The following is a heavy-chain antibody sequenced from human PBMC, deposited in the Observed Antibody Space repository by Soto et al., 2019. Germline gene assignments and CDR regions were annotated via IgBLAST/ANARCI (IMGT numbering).Heavy chain of an antibody. CDR1: GGTFSSYT. CDR2: IIPILGIA. J-gene: IGHJ4*02. CDR3: AMEYCSSTSCYRDY. D-gene: IGHD2-2*02. Sequence: QVQLVQSGAEVKKPGSSVKVSCKASGGTFSSYTISWVRQAPGQGLEWMGRIIPILGIANYAQKFQGRVTVPAXKXPSTAYMELSGLRSEDTAVYYCAMEYCSSTSCYRDYWGQGTLVTVSS. V-gene: IGHV1-69*02.